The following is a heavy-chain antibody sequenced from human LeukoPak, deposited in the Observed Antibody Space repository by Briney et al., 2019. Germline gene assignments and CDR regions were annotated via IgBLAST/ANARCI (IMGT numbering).Heavy chain of an antibody. D-gene: IGHD2-2*01. CDR2: INPNDGDT. CDR1: GYTFTDYY. CDR3: ARANFLYCSSSTCLFDY. V-gene: IGHV1-2*02. J-gene: IGHJ4*02. Sequence: ASVTVSCKASGYTFTDYYMHWVRQAPGQGFEWMGWINPNDGDTNYAQKFQGRVTMTRDTSISTAHMEVSRLRSDDTAAYYCARANFLYCSSSTCLFDYWGQGTLVTVSS.